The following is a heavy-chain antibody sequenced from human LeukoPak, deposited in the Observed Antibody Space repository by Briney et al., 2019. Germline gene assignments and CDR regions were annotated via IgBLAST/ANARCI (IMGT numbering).Heavy chain of an antibody. V-gene: IGHV4-4*07. D-gene: IGHD3-22*01. CDR3: ATDLHFYDTSGHYSPFDY. J-gene: IGHJ4*02. CDR1: GESINSFY. CDR2: IYSSGST. Sequence: SETLSLTCTVSGESINSFYWSWIRQPAGKGLEWIGRIYSSGSTNYSPSLKSRVTMSVDTSKNQFSLKLSSVTAADTAIYCCATDLHFYDTSGHYSPFDYWGQGTLVTVSS.